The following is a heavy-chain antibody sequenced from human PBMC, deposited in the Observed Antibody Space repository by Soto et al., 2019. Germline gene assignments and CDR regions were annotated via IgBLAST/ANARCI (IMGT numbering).Heavy chain of an antibody. CDR2: IKQDGSEK. Sequence: PRLSCAASGFTSSSYWMSWVRQAPGKGLEWVANIKQDGSEKYYVDSVKGRFTISRDNAKNSLYLQMNSLRAEDTAVYYCARQAGSWDVWGQGTTVTVSS. V-gene: IGHV3-7*03. D-gene: IGHD6-19*01. CDR1: GFTSSSYW. J-gene: IGHJ6*02. CDR3: ARQAGSWDV.